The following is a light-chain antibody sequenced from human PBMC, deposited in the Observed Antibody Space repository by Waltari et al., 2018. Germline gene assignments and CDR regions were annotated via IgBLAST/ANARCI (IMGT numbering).Light chain of an antibody. V-gene: IGLV2-11*01. Sequence: SALPQPRSVSGSPGQSVTISCTGTTNDLGSYNYVPWYQQHPGKAPKLIILDVTKRPSGVPDRLSGSKSGNTASLTISGLRAEDEAEYYCCSYAGSYTWVFGGGTKLTVV. CDR3: CSYAGSYTWV. CDR2: DVT. CDR1: TNDLGSYNY. J-gene: IGLJ3*02.